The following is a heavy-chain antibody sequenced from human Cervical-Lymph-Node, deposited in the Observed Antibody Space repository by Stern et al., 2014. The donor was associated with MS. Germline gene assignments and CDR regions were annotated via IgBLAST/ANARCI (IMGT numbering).Heavy chain of an antibody. Sequence: EVQLVESGGGLVQPGRSLRLSCATSGFTFDDYAMHWVRQTPGKGLEWVSGISSDIRAIGYADSVKGLFTIARYNARNSLYLQMNSLRAEDTALYYCVKLTGTRWYKTGASRFDYWGQGTLVTVSS. D-gene: IGHD6-13*01. J-gene: IGHJ4*02. CDR3: VKLTGTRWYKTGASRFDY. V-gene: IGHV3-9*01. CDR2: ISSDIRAI. CDR1: GFTFDDYA.